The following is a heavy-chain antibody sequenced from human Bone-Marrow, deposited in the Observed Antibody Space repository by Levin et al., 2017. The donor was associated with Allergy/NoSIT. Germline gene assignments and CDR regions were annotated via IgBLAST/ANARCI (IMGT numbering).Heavy chain of an antibody. V-gene: IGHV1-18*01. Sequence: ASVKVSCRASGYTFIDYGISWVRQAPGQGLEWMGWISAYTGNTDYTQKFQGRVTMTTDTSTSTAYMELRGLRSDDTAVYYCARGQNAGDPLWLADAREDYDGMGVWGQGTTVTVSS. J-gene: IGHJ6*02. CDR1: GYTFIDYG. CDR3: ARGQNAGDPLWLADAREDYDGMGV. D-gene: IGHD3-16*01. CDR2: ISAYTGNT.